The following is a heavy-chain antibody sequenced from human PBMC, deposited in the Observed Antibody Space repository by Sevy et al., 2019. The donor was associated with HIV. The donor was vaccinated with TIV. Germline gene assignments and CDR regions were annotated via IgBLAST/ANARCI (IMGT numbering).Heavy chain of an antibody. D-gene: IGHD3-16*02. J-gene: IGHJ4*02. CDR1: RFTFSGYA. CDR2: ISYDGSNK. V-gene: IGHV3-30-3*01. CDR3: ARGAYDYVRENYRPFDD. Sequence: GGSLRLSCAASRFTFSGYAMHWVRQVPGKGLEWVAVISYDGSNKYYADSVKGRFTISRDNSKNTLYLQMNSLRAEDTAVYYCARGAYDYVRENYRPFDDWGQGTLVTVSS.